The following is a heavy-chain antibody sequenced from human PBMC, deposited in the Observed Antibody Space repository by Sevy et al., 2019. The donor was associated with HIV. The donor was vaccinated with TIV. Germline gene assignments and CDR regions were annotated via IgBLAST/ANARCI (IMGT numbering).Heavy chain of an antibody. V-gene: IGHV4-34*01. CDR3: ARRGVTMVRGVILRNWFDP. CDR2: INHSGST. Sequence: SEILSLTCAVYGGSFSGYYWSWIRQPPGKGLEWIGEINHSGSTNYNPSLKSRVTISVDTSKNQFSLKLSSVTAADTAVYYCARRGVTMVRGVILRNWFDPWGQGTLVTVSS. J-gene: IGHJ5*02. D-gene: IGHD3-10*01. CDR1: GGSFSGYY.